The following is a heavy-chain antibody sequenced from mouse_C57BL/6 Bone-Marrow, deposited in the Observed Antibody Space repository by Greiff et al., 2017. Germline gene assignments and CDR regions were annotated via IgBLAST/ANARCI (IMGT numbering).Heavy chain of an antibody. V-gene: IGHV1-42*01. CDR1: GYSFTGYY. CDR2: INPSTGGT. Sequence: VQLQQSGPELVKPGASVKISCKASGYSFTGYYMNWVKQSPEQSLEWIGEINPSTGGTTYNQKFKAKATLTVDKSSSTAYMQLKSLTSEDSAVYYCAREESKGGMDYWGQGTSVTVSS. J-gene: IGHJ4*01. CDR3: AREESKGGMDY. D-gene: IGHD1-3*01.